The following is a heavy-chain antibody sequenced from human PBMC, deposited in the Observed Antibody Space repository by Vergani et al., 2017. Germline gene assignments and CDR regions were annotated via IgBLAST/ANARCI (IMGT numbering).Heavy chain of an antibody. D-gene: IGHD2-2*01. V-gene: IGHV1-2*02. Sequence: QVQLVQSGAEVKKPGASVKVSCKASGYTFTGYYMHWVRQAPGQGLEWMGWINPNSGGTNYAQKFQGRVTMTRDTSISTAYMELSRLRSDDTAVYYCARAVKVVPAARASSDYWGQGTLVTVSS. CDR1: GYTFTGYY. CDR3: ARAVKVVPAARASSDY. CDR2: INPNSGGT. J-gene: IGHJ4*02.